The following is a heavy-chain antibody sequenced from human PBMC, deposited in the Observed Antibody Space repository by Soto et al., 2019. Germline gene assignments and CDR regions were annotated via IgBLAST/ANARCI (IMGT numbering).Heavy chain of an antibody. CDR2: IKSKTDGGTT. V-gene: IGHV3-15*01. CDR1: GFTFSNAW. Sequence: EVQLVESGGSLVKPGGSLRLSCAASGFTFSNAWMSWVRQAPGKGLEWVGRIKSKTDGGTTDYAAPVKGRFTISRDDSKNTLYLQMNSLKTEDTAVYYCTTEYCSGGSCYQNYYYYMDVWGKGTTVTVSS. J-gene: IGHJ6*03. D-gene: IGHD2-15*01. CDR3: TTEYCSGGSCYQNYYYYMDV.